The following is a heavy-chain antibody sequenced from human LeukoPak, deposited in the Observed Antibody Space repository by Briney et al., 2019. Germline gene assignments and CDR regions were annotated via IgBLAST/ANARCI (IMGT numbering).Heavy chain of an antibody. J-gene: IGHJ4*02. CDR3: ARGEYYDILTGLVFDY. CDR1: GGSISSYY. V-gene: IGHV4-59*08. CDR2: IYYTGST. D-gene: IGHD3-9*01. Sequence: SETLSLTCTVSGGSISSYYWSWIRQPPGKGLEWIGYIYYTGSTNYNPSLKSRVTISVDTSKNQFSLKLSSVTAADTAVYYCARGEYYDILTGLVFDYWGQGTLVTVSS.